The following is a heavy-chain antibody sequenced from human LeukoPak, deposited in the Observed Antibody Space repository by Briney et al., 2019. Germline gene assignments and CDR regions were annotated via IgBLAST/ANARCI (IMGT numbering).Heavy chain of an antibody. CDR1: GGSFSGYY. Sequence: SETLSLTCAVYGGSFSGYYWSWIRQPPGKGLEWIGEISHSGSTNYNPSLKSRVTISVDTSKNQFSLKLSSVTAADTAVYYCARGHGQNYWGQGTLVTVSS. CDR2: ISHSGST. V-gene: IGHV4-34*01. CDR3: ARGHGQNY. J-gene: IGHJ4*02.